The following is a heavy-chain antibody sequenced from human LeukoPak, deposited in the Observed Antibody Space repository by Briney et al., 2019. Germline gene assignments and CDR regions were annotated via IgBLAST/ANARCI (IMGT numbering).Heavy chain of an antibody. CDR2: ISAYNGNT. Sequence: ASVKVSCKASGYTFTSYGISWVRQAPGQGLEWMGWISAYNGNTNYAQKLQGRVTITTDTSTSTAYMELRSLRSDDTAVYYCARVYYDSSGYYSFDYWGQGTLVTVSS. CDR1: GYTFTSYG. CDR3: ARVYYDSSGYYSFDY. D-gene: IGHD3-22*01. J-gene: IGHJ4*02. V-gene: IGHV1-18*01.